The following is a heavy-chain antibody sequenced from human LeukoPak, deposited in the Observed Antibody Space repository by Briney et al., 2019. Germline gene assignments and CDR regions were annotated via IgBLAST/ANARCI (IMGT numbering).Heavy chain of an antibody. CDR3: ANVDGGSQSFDY. J-gene: IGHJ4*02. V-gene: IGHV3-30*02. CDR1: GFSFSYYG. Sequence: GGSRRLSCAASGFSFSYYGMHWVRQAPDKGLEWVAFIRYDGSNKYYADSVKGRFTISRDNSKNTLYLQMNSLRAEDTAVYYCANVDGGSQSFDYWGQGTLVTVSS. CDR2: IRYDGSNK. D-gene: IGHD1-26*01.